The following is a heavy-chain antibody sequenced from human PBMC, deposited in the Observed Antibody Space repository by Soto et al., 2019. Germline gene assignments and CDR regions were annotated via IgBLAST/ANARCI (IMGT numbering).Heavy chain of an antibody. Sequence: GGSLRLSCAASGFIFSSHSMHWVRQAPGKGLEWVAFISYDGSTKYYSDSVQGRFTISRDNSKSTVYLQLDSLRPEDTAVYYCANDIDGFIEKFFDYWGQGTLVTVAS. CDR2: ISYDGSTK. V-gene: IGHV3-30-3*02. CDR1: GFIFSSHS. J-gene: IGHJ4*02. CDR3: ANDIDGFIEKFFDY. D-gene: IGHD5-12*01.